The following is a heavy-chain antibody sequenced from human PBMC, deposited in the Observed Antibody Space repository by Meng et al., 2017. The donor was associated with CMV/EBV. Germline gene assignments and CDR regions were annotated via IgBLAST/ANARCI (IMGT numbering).Heavy chain of an antibody. CDR1: GGSIRSSY. D-gene: IGHD2-2*01. Sequence: LKGAGPVLVNPSETLPLTCTFSGGSIRSSYGSWSRQHDRKGLEWMGRIYISGSNNYHPCLKIRVTMSVDTYKNQFSLMLSSVTAAPTDVYYCARDLMNCSSTGCSNRFDPWGQGTLVTVSS. CDR2: IYISGSN. CDR3: ARDLMNCSSTGCSNRFDP. V-gene: IGHV4-4*07. J-gene: IGHJ5*02.